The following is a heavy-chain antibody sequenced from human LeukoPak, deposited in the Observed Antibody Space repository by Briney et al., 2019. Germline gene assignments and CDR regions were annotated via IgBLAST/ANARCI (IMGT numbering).Heavy chain of an antibody. CDR1: GYTFTSYG. CDR3: ARSILYCSGGSCYSGSLYYYYGMDV. Sequence: GASVKVSCRASGYTFTSYGISWVRQAPGQGLEWMGWISAYNGNTNYAQKLQGRVTMTTDTSTSTAYMELRSLRSDDTAVYYCARSILYCSGGSCYSGSLYYYYGMDVWGQGTTVTVSS. D-gene: IGHD2-15*01. V-gene: IGHV1-18*01. J-gene: IGHJ6*02. CDR2: ISAYNGNT.